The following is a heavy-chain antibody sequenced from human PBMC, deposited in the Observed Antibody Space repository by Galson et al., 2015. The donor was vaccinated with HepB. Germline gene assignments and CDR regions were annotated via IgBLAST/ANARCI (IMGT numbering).Heavy chain of an antibody. CDR2: IWYDGSNK. CDR1: GFTFSSYG. D-gene: IGHD6-13*01. Sequence: SLRLSCAASGFTFSSYGMHWVRQAPGKGLEWVAVIWYDGSNKYYADSVKGRFTISRDNSKNTLYLQMNSLRAEDTAVYYCARDKGYSSSWSDYWGQGTLVTVSS. J-gene: IGHJ4*02. V-gene: IGHV3-33*01. CDR3: ARDKGYSSSWSDY.